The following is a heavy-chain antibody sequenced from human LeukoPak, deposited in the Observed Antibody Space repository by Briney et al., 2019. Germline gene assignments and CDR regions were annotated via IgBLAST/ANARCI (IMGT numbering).Heavy chain of an antibody. J-gene: IGHJ5*02. CDR1: GFTFSSYG. CDR2: ISYDGSNK. V-gene: IGHV3-30*18. CDR3: AKDWNFSSSWGGLFDP. D-gene: IGHD6-13*01. Sequence: HPGGSLRLSCAASGFTFSSYGMHWVRQAPGKGLEWVAVISYDGSNKYYADSVKGRFTISRDNSKNTLYLQMNSLRAEDTAVYYCAKDWNFSSSWGGLFDPWGQGTLVTVSS.